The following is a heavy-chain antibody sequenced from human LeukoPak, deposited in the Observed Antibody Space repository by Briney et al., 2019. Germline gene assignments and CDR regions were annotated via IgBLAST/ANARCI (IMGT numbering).Heavy chain of an antibody. CDR1: GFTFSSFG. CDR2: IQYDAGNR. CDR3: AKSFTGSYLDYFDY. Sequence: GGSLRLSCAASGFTFSSFGMHWVHQAPGKGLEWVAFIQYDAGNRQYADSVKGRFTISRDNSKTTLYMQMNSLTAEDTAVYYCAKSFTGSYLDYFDYWGQGTLVTVSS. J-gene: IGHJ4*02. D-gene: IGHD1-26*01. V-gene: IGHV3-30*02.